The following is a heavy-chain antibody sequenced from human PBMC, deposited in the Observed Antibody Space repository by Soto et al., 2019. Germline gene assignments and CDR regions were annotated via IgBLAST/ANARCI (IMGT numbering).Heavy chain of an antibody. J-gene: IGHJ4*02. CDR3: ASQAFDY. V-gene: IGHV3-33*01. Sequence: GGSLRLSCPASGFIFSDYGMQWVRQAPGKGLEWLAFIWHDGSKKYYADSLKGRFTISRDNSKNTMYLQMSSPTVEDTAVYYCASQAFDYWGQGTLVTVSS. CDR1: GFIFSDYG. CDR2: IWHDGSKK.